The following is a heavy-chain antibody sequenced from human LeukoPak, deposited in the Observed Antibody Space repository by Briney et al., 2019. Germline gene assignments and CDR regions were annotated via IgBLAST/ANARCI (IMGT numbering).Heavy chain of an antibody. Sequence: PSETLSLTCTVSGGSISSSSYYWGWIRQPPGKGLEWIGSIYYSGSTYYNPSLKSRVTISVDTSKNQFSLKLSSVTAADTAVYYCARNRGGPSIVATITGGFDYWGQGTLVTVSS. CDR2: IYYSGST. D-gene: IGHD5-12*01. V-gene: IGHV4-39*07. J-gene: IGHJ4*02. CDR3: ARNRGGPSIVATITGGFDY. CDR1: GGSISSSSYY.